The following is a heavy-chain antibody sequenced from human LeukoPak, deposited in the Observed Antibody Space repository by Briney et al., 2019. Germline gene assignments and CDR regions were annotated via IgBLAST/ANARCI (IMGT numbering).Heavy chain of an antibody. D-gene: IGHD3-3*01. CDR1: GYTFTSYY. Sequence: ASVKVSCKASGYTFTSYYMHWVRQAPGQGLEWMGIINPSGGSTSYAQKFQGRVTISRDNAKNSLYLQMNSLRAEDTAVYYCARDYDFWSGPYGMDVWGQGTTVTVSS. CDR3: ARDYDFWSGPYGMDV. J-gene: IGHJ6*02. V-gene: IGHV1-46*01. CDR2: INPSGGST.